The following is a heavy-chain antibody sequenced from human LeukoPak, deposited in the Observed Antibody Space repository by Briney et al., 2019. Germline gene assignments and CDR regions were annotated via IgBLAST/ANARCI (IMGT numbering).Heavy chain of an antibody. V-gene: IGHV1-2*02. D-gene: IGHD3-3*02. J-gene: IGHJ6*03. Sequence: ASVKVSCKASGYTFTGYYMHWVRQAPGQGLEWMGWINPNSGGTNYAQKFQGRVTMTRDTSISTAYMELSRLRSDDTAVYYCARDRIFGVVTAQYYYYMDVWGKGTTVTVSS. CDR3: ARDRIFGVVTAQYYYYMDV. CDR2: INPNSGGT. CDR1: GYTFTGYY.